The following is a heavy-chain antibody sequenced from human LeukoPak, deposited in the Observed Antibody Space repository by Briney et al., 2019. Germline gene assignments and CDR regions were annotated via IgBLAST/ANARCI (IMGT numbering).Heavy chain of an antibody. Sequence: GGSLRLSCAASGFTFSSYGMHWVRQAPGKGLEWVAFIRYDGSNKYYADPVKGRFTISRDNSKNTLYLQMNSLRAEDTAAYYCAKDLPTVSGSGYYMDVWGKGTTVTVSS. D-gene: IGHD4-17*01. V-gene: IGHV3-30*02. CDR2: IRYDGSNK. CDR3: AKDLPTVSGSGYYMDV. J-gene: IGHJ6*03. CDR1: GFTFSSYG.